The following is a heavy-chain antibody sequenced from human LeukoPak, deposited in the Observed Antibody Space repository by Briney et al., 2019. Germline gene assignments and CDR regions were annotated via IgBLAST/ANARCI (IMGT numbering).Heavy chain of an antibody. CDR2: IYTSGST. V-gene: IGHV4-61*02. CDR1: GGSISSGSYY. Sequence: SETLSLTCTVSGGSISSGSYYWSWIRQPAGKGLEWIGRIYTSGSTNYNPSLKSRVTISVDTSKNQFSLKLSSVTAADTAVYYCARDFPYYYYMDVWGKGTTVTVSS. J-gene: IGHJ6*03. CDR3: ARDFPYYYYMDV.